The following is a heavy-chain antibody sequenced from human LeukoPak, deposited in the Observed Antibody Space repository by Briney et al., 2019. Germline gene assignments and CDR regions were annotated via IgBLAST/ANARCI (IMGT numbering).Heavy chain of an antibody. J-gene: IGHJ4*02. CDR2: INHSGST. Sequence: NPSETLSLTCAVYGGSFSGYYWSWIRQPPGKGLEWIGEINHSGSTNYNPSLKSRVTISVDTSKNQFSLKLSSVTAADTAVYYCARGRTIFGVVRHRQYYFDYWGQGTLVTVSS. V-gene: IGHV4-34*01. CDR3: ARGRTIFGVVRHRQYYFDY. D-gene: IGHD3-3*01. CDR1: GGSFSGYY.